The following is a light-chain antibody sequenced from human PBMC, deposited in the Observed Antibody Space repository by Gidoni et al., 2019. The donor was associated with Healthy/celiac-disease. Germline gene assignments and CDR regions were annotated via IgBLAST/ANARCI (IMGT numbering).Light chain of an antibody. CDR2: WES. V-gene: IGKV4-1*01. J-gene: IGKJ4*01. Sequence: DIVMTQSPDSLAVSLGERATINCKSSQSVLYSSNNKNYLAWYQQKPVQPPKLLIYWESTRESGVPDRFSGSGSGTDFTLTISSLQAEDVAVYYCQQYYSTPLTFGGXTKVEIK. CDR1: QSVLYSSNNKNY. CDR3: QQYYSTPLT.